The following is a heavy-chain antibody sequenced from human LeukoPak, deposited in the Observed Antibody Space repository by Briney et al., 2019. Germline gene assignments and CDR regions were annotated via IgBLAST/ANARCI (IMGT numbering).Heavy chain of an antibody. CDR2: IGGGWTNT. V-gene: IGHV3-23*01. Sequence: VGSLRLSCASSGFTFTDFAMNCVRQAPGGRLWWVSGIGGGWTNTDYADSVKGRFTISRDNSKNTLTLQMSSLRADDTAVYFCAKDARGYHRPIDHWGQGILVTVSS. CDR1: GFTFTDFA. CDR3: AKDARGYHRPIDH. D-gene: IGHD3-22*01. J-gene: IGHJ4*02.